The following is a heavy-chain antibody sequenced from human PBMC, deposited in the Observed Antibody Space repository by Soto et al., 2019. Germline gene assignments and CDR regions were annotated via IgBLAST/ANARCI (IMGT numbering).Heavy chain of an antibody. D-gene: IGHD3-10*01. J-gene: IGHJ4*02. V-gene: IGHV4-59*01. CDR3: AASGSNGQFDY. CDR1: GASMSNYF. Sequence: SETLSLTCTVAGASMSNYFWHWIRQSPGKELEYIGYIYYSGSTYYNPSLKSRLTISVDTSKNQFSLKLSSATAADTAVYYCAASGSNGQFDYWAQGTLVTVSS. CDR2: IYYSGST.